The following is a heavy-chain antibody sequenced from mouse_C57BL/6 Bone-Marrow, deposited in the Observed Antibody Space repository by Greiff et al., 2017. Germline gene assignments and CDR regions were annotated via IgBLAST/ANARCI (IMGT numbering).Heavy chain of an antibody. Sequence: QVQLQQPGAELVKPGASVKLSCKASGYTFPSSWMHWVQQRPGQGLEWIGMIHPNSGSTNYNEKFKSKATLTVDKSSSTPYMRLSSLTSEDSAVYYCAPAYLDYWGQGTTLTVAS. CDR1: GYTFPSSW. CDR3: APAYLDY. CDR2: IHPNSGST. V-gene: IGHV1-64*01. J-gene: IGHJ2*01.